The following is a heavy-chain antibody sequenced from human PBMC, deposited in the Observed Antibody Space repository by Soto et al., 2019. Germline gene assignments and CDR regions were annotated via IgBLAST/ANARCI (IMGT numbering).Heavy chain of an antibody. CDR3: ARVSGSYYYAVDV. CDR2: IYHSGST. V-gene: IGHV4-4*02. CDR1: GGFISSSNW. D-gene: IGHD1-26*01. Sequence: SETLSLTCAVSGGFISSSNWWSWVRQPAGKGLEWIGEIYHSGSTNYNPSLKSRVTISVDKSKNQFSLKLSSVTAADTAVYYWARVSGSYYYAVDVWGQGTTVTVSS. J-gene: IGHJ6*02.